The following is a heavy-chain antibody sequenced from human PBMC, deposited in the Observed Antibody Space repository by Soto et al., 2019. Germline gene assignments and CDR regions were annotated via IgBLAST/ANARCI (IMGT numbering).Heavy chain of an antibody. CDR3: ARASLRGYSYGYPY. D-gene: IGHD5-18*01. V-gene: IGHV1-69*01. Sequence: SANVTCKACGGRFRSCAVSWLRQSKGQGLEWMGGIIPIFGTANYAQKFQGRVTITADESTSTAYMELSSLRSEDTAVYYCARASLRGYSYGYPYWGQGTLVTVSS. J-gene: IGHJ4*02. CDR2: IIPIFGTA. CDR1: GGRFRSCA.